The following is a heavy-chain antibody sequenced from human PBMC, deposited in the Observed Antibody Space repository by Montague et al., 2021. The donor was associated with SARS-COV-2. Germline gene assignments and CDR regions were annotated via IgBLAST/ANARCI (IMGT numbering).Heavy chain of an antibody. V-gene: IGHV4-34*01. D-gene: IGHD3-22*01. CDR2: IKQSGST. CDR3: ARGHLSVSMIVVVFTSASYSFDY. Sequence: SETLSLTCDFSGGSFSDYAWSWIRQPPGKGLEWMGDIKQSGSTSXNPSPKSRVTISVYTSRNQFSLELTSVTAADTAVYFCARGHLSVSMIVVVFTSASYSFDYWGQGALVTVSS. J-gene: IGHJ4*02. CDR1: GGSFSDYA.